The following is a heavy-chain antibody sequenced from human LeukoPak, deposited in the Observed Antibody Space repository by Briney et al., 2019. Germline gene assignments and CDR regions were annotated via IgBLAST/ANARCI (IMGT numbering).Heavy chain of an antibody. Sequence: GGSLRLSCAASGFTFSTYWMSWVRQAPGKGLEWVANINPDGSEKDYVDSLKGRFTISRDNAKNSLYLQMNSLRAEDTAVYYCAVMTTSYAFDIWGQGTMVTVSS. V-gene: IGHV3-7*02. CDR2: INPDGSEK. CDR1: GFTFSTYW. J-gene: IGHJ3*02. CDR3: AVMTTSYAFDI. D-gene: IGHD4-17*01.